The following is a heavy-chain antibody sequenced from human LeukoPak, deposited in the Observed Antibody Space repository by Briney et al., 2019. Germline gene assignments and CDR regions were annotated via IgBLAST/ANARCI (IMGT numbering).Heavy chain of an antibody. D-gene: IGHD3-22*01. CDR3: ARRLYDSSGYYMWFDP. CDR2: IYHSGST. V-gene: IGHV4-30-2*01. CDR1: GGSISSGGYY. J-gene: IGHJ5*02. Sequence: SETLSLTCTVSGGSISSGGYYWSWIRQLPGKGLEWIGYIYHSGSTYYNPSLKSRVTISVDRSKNQFSLKLSSVTAADTAVYYCARRLYDSSGYYMWFDPWGQGTLVTVSS.